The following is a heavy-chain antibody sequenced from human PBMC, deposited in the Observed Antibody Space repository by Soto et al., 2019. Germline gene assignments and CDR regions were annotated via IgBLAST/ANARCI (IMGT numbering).Heavy chain of an antibody. CDR1: GGSFSGYY. V-gene: IGHV4-34*01. CDR2: INHSGST. D-gene: IGHD2-2*01. Sequence: QVQLQQWGAGLLKPSETLSLTCAVYGGSFSGYYWSWIRQPPGKGLEWIGEINHSGSTNYNPSLKSRVTISVDTSMNQFSLKLSSVTAADTAVYYCATLRGGCSSTGCSILDSWGQGTLVTVSS. J-gene: IGHJ4*02. CDR3: ATLRGGCSSTGCSILDS.